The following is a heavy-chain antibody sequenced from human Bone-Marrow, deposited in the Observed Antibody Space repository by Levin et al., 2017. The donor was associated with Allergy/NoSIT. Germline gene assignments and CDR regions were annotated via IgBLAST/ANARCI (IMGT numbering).Heavy chain of an antibody. CDR1: GFSFSDFG. CDR3: AKERLWLADFDY. CDR2: ISLDGNNK. J-gene: IGHJ4*02. V-gene: IGHV3-30*18. Sequence: QAGGSLRLSCAASGFSFSDFGMHWVRQAPGKGLEWLTVISLDGNNKFYADSVKGRFTVSRDNSNNMLFLQMNSLRAEDTAVYYCAKERLWLADFDYWGQGTLVTVSS. D-gene: IGHD6-19*01.